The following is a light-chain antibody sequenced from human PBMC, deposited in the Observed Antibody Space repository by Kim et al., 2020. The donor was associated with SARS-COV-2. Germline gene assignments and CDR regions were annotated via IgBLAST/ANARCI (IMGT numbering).Light chain of an antibody. Sequence: LGQTVRITCHGDSLRRYYASWYQQKPGQAPVLVIYGKHNRPSGIPDRFSGSSSGNTASLTITGAQAEDEADYYCNSRDSSGNLNWVFGGGTKVTVL. CDR1: SLRRYY. V-gene: IGLV3-19*01. J-gene: IGLJ3*02. CDR3: NSRDSSGNLNWV. CDR2: GKH.